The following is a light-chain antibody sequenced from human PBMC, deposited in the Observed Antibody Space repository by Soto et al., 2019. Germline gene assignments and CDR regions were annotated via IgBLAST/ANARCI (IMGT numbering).Light chain of an antibody. J-gene: IGLJ1*01. CDR3: SSYTSGSTPFV. CDR1: SSDIGGSNS. CDR2: EVS. Sequence: QAVVTQPASVSGSPGQSITISCTGTSSDIGGSNSVSWYQQHPGKAPKLMISEVSNRPSGVSNRFSGSKSGNTASLTISGLQAEDEADYYCSSYTSGSTPFVFGAGTKVTVL. V-gene: IGLV2-14*01.